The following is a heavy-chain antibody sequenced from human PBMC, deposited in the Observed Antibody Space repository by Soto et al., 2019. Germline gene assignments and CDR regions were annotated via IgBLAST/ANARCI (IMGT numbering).Heavy chain of an antibody. Sequence: ASVKVSCKASGYTFTSYGISWVRQAPGQGLEWMGWISAYNGNTNYAQKLQGRATMTTDTSTSTAYMELRSLRSDDTAVYYCARDRMTTVTTFYYYGMDVWGQGTTVTVSS. D-gene: IGHD4-4*01. CDR1: GYTFTSYG. J-gene: IGHJ6*02. CDR3: ARDRMTTVTTFYYYGMDV. CDR2: ISAYNGNT. V-gene: IGHV1-18*04.